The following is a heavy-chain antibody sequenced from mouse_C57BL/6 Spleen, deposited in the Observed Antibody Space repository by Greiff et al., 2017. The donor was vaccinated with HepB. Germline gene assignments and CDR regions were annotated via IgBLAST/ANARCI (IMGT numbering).Heavy chain of an antibody. V-gene: IGHV5-17*01. J-gene: IGHJ2*01. Sequence: EVKVVESGGGLVKPGGSLKLSCAASGFTFSDDGMHWVRQAPEKGLEWVAYISSGSSTIYYADTVKGRFTISRDNAKNTLFLQMTSLRSEDTAMYYCAREGNYGSRFDYWGQGTTLTVSS. D-gene: IGHD1-1*01. CDR3: AREGNYGSRFDY. CDR1: GFTFSDDG. CDR2: ISSGSSTI.